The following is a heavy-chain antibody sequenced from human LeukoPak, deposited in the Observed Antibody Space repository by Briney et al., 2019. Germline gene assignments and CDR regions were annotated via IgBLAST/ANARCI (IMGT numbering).Heavy chain of an antibody. CDR1: GFTFSSYS. D-gene: IGHD3-10*01. CDR3: ARAYGSGSYGSSTSEY. Sequence: GGSLRLSCAASGFTFSSYSMNWVRQAPGKGLEWVSYISSSGSTIYYADSVKGRFTISRDNAKNSLYLQMNSLRAEDTAVYYCARAYGSGSYGSSTSEYWGQGTLVTVSS. J-gene: IGHJ4*02. CDR2: ISSSGSTI. V-gene: IGHV3-48*04.